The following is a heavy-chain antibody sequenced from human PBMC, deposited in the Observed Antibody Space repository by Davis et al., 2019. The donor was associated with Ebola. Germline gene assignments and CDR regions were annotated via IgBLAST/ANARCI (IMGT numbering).Heavy chain of an antibody. J-gene: IGHJ4*02. V-gene: IGHV3-48*04. CDR2: ISSSGSTI. Sequence: GESLKISCAASGFTFTNYGMHWIRQAPGKGLEWVSYISSSGSTIYYADSVKGRFTISRDNAKNSLYLQMNSLRAEDTAIYYCAKESSSSWFYFDYWGQGALVTVSS. D-gene: IGHD6-13*01. CDR1: GFTFTNYG. CDR3: AKESSSSWFYFDY.